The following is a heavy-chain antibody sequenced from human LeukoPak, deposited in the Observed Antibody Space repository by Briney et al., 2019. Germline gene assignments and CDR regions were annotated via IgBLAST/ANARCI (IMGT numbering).Heavy chain of an antibody. CDR3: AREKPSQGYFQH. CDR1: GGSISSGDYY. J-gene: IGHJ1*01. CDR2: IYYSGST. Sequence: PSQTLSLTCTVSGGSISSGDYYWSWIRQPPGKGLEWIGYIYYSGSTYYNPSLKSRVTISVDTSKNQFSLKLSSVTAADTAVYYGAREKPSQGYFQHWGQGTLVTVSS. D-gene: IGHD1-14*01. V-gene: IGHV4-30-4*01.